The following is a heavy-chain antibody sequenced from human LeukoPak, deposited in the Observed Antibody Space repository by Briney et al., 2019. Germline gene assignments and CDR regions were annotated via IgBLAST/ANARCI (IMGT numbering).Heavy chain of an antibody. CDR1: GYTFTSYV. CDR3: ARGVYYDSYYYYYRDV. CDR2: ISAYNGNT. J-gene: IGHJ6*03. V-gene: IGHV1-18*01. D-gene: IGHD3-10*01. Sequence: ASVKVSCKASGYTFTSYVISWVRQAPGQGLEWMGWISAYNGNTNYAQKLQGRVTMTTDTSTSTAYMELRRLRSDDTAVYYCARGVYYDSYYYYYRDVWGKGTTVTISS.